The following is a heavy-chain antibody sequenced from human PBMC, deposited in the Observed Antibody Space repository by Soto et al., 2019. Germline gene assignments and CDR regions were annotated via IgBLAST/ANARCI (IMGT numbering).Heavy chain of an antibody. Sequence: PGGSLRLSCVASGFTFDDYAIHWVRQAPGKGLEWVSGISWNGGTTCYADSVKGRFTISRDNSKNTLYLQMNSLRAEDTAVYYCAKASYYDILTGYSIDYWGQGTLVTVSS. CDR1: GFTFDDYA. V-gene: IGHV3-23*01. D-gene: IGHD3-9*01. J-gene: IGHJ4*02. CDR2: ISWNGGTT. CDR3: AKASYYDILTGYSIDY.